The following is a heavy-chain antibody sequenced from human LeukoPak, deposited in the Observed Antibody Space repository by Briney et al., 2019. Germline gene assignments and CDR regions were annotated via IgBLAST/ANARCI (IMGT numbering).Heavy chain of an antibody. J-gene: IGHJ4*02. Sequence: GASVKVSCKASGYTFTSYYMHWVRQAPGQGPEWMGWINPNTGGTNYAQNFQGRVTMTRDTSSSTAYMELSRLRSDDTAVYYCARDGLGSGTSYDYWGQGTLVTVSS. V-gene: IGHV1-2*02. CDR1: GYTFTSYY. CDR3: ARDGLGSGTSYDY. D-gene: IGHD3-10*01. CDR2: INPNTGGT.